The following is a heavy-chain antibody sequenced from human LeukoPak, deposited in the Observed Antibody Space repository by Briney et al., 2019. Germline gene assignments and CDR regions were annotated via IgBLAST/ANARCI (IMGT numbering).Heavy chain of an antibody. Sequence: ASGKVSCKASGYTFTDYYMHWVRQAAGQGLEWMGWIHPNSGGTNYAQKFQGRVTMTRDTSISTAYMEMSRLTSGDTAVYYCARDKEFRGVIYAFDIWGQGTMVTVSS. CDR3: ARDKEFRGVIYAFDI. J-gene: IGHJ3*02. V-gene: IGHV1-2*02. D-gene: IGHD3-16*02. CDR1: GYTFTDYY. CDR2: IHPNSGGT.